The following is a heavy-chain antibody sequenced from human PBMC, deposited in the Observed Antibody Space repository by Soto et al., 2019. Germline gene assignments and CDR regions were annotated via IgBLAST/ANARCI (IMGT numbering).Heavy chain of an antibody. CDR3: ARDGSSTASWIDP. D-gene: IGHD2-2*01. CDR2: IYHTGKT. J-gene: IGHJ5*02. V-gene: IGHV4-31*03. Sequence: SDTLSLTCTVSGDAIYIGGYYWTWIRQHPGKGLEWIGYIYHTGKTYYNPSLESRVTMSVGTSKNQFSLKLASVTAADTAVYYCARDGSSTASWIDPWGQGTLVTVSS. CDR1: GDAIYIGGYY.